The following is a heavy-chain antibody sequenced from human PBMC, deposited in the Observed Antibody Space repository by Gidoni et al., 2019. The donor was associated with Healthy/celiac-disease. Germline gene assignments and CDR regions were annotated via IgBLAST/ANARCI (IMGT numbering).Heavy chain of an antibody. CDR3: ARGASYIAALPEFDY. J-gene: IGHJ4*02. Sequence: QVQLQESGPGLARPSETLSLTCTVSGGSISSYYWSWIRQPPGKGLEWIGYIYYSGSTNYNPSLKSRVTISVDTSKNQFSLKLSSVTAADTAVYYCARGASYIAALPEFDYWGQGTLVTVSS. D-gene: IGHD6-6*01. CDR2: IYYSGST. CDR1: GGSISSYY. V-gene: IGHV4-59*01.